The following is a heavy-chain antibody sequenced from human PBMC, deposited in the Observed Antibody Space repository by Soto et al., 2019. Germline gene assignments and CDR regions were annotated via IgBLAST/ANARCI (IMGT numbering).Heavy chain of an antibody. CDR1: GGSISSRSYY. J-gene: IGHJ4*02. CDR3: ARVGWEFYFDY. V-gene: IGHV4-31*03. D-gene: IGHD6-19*01. CDR2: IYYSGST. Sequence: QVQLQESGPGLVKPSQTMSLTCTVSGGSISSRSYYWSWIRQHPGKGLEWIGYIYYSGSTYDNPSLKSRVTISVDTSKNQFSLKLSPVTAADTAVYYCARVGWEFYFDYWGQGTLVTVSS.